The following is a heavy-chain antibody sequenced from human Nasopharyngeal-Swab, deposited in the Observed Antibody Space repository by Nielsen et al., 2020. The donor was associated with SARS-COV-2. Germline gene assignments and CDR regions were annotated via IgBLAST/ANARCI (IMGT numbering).Heavy chain of an antibody. CDR2: IYYSGST. D-gene: IGHD3-3*01. J-gene: IGHJ6*02. CDR1: GGSISSYY. Sequence: SETLSLTCTVSGGSISSYYWSWIRQPPGKGLEWIGYIYYSGSTNYNPSLKSRVTISVDTSKNQFSLKLSSVTAADTAVYYCARTRVFGVAPYYYYGMDVWGQGTTVTVSS. CDR3: ARTRVFGVAPYYYYGMDV. V-gene: IGHV4-59*01.